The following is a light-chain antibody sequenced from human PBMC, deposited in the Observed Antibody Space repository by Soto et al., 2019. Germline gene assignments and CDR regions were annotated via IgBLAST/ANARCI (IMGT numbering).Light chain of an antibody. J-gene: IGKJ1*01. CDR3: QQYGSSVTWT. CDR1: QSVTSNY. V-gene: IGKV3-20*01. Sequence: EVVLTQSPGTVSLSPGERATLSCRASQSVTSNYLAWYQQKPGQAPRLLIYAASSRATGIPDRFSGSGSRTDFTLSISRLESEDFAVYYSQQYGSSVTWTFGQGTKVEIK. CDR2: AAS.